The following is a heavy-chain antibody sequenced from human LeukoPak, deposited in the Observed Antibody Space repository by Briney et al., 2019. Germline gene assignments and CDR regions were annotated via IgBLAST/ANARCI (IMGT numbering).Heavy chain of an antibody. CDR2: INPNSGGT. V-gene: IGHV1-2*06. CDR3: AKGRRDGYNFGDY. D-gene: IGHD5-24*01. J-gene: IGHJ4*02. Sequence: ASVKVSCKASGYTFTGYYMHWVRQAPGQGLEWMGRINPNSGGTNYAQKFQGRVTITRDTTISTAYMELSRLRSDGTTVYYCAKGRRDGYNFGDYWGQGTLVTVSS. CDR1: GYTFTGYY.